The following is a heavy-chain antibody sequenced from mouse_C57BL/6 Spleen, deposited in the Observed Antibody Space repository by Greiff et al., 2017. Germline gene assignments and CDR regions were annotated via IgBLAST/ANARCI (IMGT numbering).Heavy chain of an antibody. J-gene: IGHJ2*01. CDR2: IDPSDSYT. Sequence: QVHVKQSGAELVRPGTSVKLSCKASGYTFTSYWMHWVKQRPGQGLEWIGVIDPSDSYTNYNQKFKGKATLTVDTSSSTAYMQLSSLTSEDSAVYYCARSGISRDYFDYWGQGTTLTVSS. CDR3: ARSGISRDYFDY. CDR1: GYTFTSYW. V-gene: IGHV1-59*01. D-gene: IGHD3-1*01.